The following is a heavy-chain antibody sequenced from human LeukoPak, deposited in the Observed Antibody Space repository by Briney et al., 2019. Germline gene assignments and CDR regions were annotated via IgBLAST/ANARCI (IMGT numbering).Heavy chain of an antibody. CDR2: ISGSGGST. CDR1: GFTFSSYA. D-gene: IGHD1-26*01. Sequence: GGSLRLSCAASGFTFSSYAMSWVRQAPGNGLEWVSAISGSGGSTYYADSVKGRFTISRDNSKNTLYLQMNSLRAEDTAVYYCAKDRGSGSYFDYWGQGTLVTVSS. V-gene: IGHV3-23*01. CDR3: AKDRGSGSYFDY. J-gene: IGHJ4*02.